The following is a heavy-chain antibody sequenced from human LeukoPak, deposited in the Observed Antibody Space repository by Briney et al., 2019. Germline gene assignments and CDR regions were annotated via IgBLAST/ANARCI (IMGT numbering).Heavy chain of an antibody. CDR3: ARAFTRVTMIVVVPDAFDI. CDR2: IIPIFGTA. V-gene: IGHV1-69*01. D-gene: IGHD3-22*01. J-gene: IGHJ3*02. Sequence: SVKVSCKASGGTFSSYAISWVRQAPGQGLEWMGGIIPIFGTANYAQKFQGRVTITADESTSTAYMGLSSLRSEDTAVYYCARAFTRVTMIVVVPDAFDIWGQGTMVTVSS. CDR1: GGTFSSYA.